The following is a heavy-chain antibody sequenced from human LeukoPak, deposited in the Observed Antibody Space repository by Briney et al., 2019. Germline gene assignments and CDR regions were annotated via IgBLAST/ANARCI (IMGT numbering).Heavy chain of an antibody. CDR2: ISSSGSPI. CDR1: GFPCSSYE. J-gene: IGHJ4*02. D-gene: IGHD2-2*01. CDR3: AMYCSSTSCHGLPFFDY. Sequence: PGGSLRLSCAASGFPCSSYEMNWVRKAPGKGLEWVSYISSSGSPIYYADSVKGRFTISRDNAKNSLYPQLNSLRSEHTAVYHCAMYCSSTSCHGLPFFDYWGQGTLVTVSS. V-gene: IGHV3-48*03.